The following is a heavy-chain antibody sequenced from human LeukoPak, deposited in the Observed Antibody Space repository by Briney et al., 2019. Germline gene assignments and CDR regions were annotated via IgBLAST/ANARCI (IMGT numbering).Heavy chain of an antibody. J-gene: IGHJ6*02. CDR1: GGSFSGYY. D-gene: IGHD6-19*01. Sequence: SETLSLTCAVYGGSFSGYYWSWIRQPPGKGLEWIGEINHSGSTNYNPSLKSRVTISVDTSKNQFSLKLSSVTAADTAVYYCARDGVSPGEQWLVRDYYYYYGMDVWGQGTTVTVSS. V-gene: IGHV4-34*01. CDR3: ARDGVSPGEQWLVRDYYYYYGMDV. CDR2: INHSGST.